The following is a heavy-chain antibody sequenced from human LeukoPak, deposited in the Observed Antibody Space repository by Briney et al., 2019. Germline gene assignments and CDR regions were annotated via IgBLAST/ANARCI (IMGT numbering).Heavy chain of an antibody. J-gene: IGHJ3*02. CDR3: ARFRPDYYDSSGYRDAFDI. D-gene: IGHD3-22*01. CDR1: GFTFSSYS. Sequence: GSLRLSCAASGFTFSSYSMNWVRQAPGKGLEWVSVIYSGGSTYYADSVKGRFTISRDNSKNTLYLQMNSLRAEDTAVYYCARFRPDYYDSSGYRDAFDIWGQGTMVTVSS. V-gene: IGHV3-53*01. CDR2: IYSGGST.